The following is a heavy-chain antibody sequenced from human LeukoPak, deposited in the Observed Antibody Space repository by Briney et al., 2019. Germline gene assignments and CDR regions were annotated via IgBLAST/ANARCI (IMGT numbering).Heavy chain of an antibody. V-gene: IGHV4-59*01. Sequence: SETLSLTCTVSGGSISTYYWSWIRQPPGKGLEWIGYIYYSGSTNYNPSLKSRITISLDTSKNQFSLKLSSVTAADTAVYYCARDYCSGGSCYHFDYWGQGTLVTVSS. J-gene: IGHJ4*02. CDR3: ARDYCSGGSCYHFDY. CDR1: GGSISTYY. D-gene: IGHD2-15*01. CDR2: IYYSGST.